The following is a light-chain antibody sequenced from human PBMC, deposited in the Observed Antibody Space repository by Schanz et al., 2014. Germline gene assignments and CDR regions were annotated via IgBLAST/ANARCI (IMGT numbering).Light chain of an antibody. CDR3: LQRDNWPPIT. J-gene: IGKJ5*01. CDR2: AAS. Sequence: EIVLTQSPGTLSLSPGERATLSCRASQSVSSSYLAWYQQKPGQAPRLLIYAASNRATGIPARFSGSGSGTDFTLTISGLQPEDFAVYYCLQRDNWPPITFGQGTRLEIK. CDR1: QSVSSSY. V-gene: IGKV3D-20*02.